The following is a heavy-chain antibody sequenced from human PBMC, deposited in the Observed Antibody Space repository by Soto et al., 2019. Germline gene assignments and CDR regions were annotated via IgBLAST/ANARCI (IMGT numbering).Heavy chain of an antibody. CDR2: ISSSSSYT. CDR1: GFTFSDYY. V-gene: IGHV3-11*06. Sequence: SLRLSCAASGFTFSDYYMSWIRQAPGKGLEWVSYISSSSSYTNYADSVKGRFTISRDNAKNSLYLQMNSLRAEDTAVYYCARDRGAYCGGDCYSGPLDYWGQGTLVTVSS. D-gene: IGHD2-21*02. J-gene: IGHJ4*02. CDR3: ARDRGAYCGGDCYSGPLDY.